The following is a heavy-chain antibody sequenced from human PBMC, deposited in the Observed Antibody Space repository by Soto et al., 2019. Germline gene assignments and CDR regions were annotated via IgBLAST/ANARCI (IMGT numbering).Heavy chain of an antibody. Sequence: SQTLSLTCAISGDSVSSNSAAWNWIRQSTSRGLEWLGRTYYRSKWYNDYAVSVKSRITINPDTSKNQFSLQLNSVTPEDTAVYYCARDLYDILTGYYHQTFDYWGQGTLVTVSS. J-gene: IGHJ4*02. CDR1: GDSVSSNSAA. D-gene: IGHD3-9*01. CDR3: ARDLYDILTGYYHQTFDY. CDR2: TYYRSKWYN. V-gene: IGHV6-1*01.